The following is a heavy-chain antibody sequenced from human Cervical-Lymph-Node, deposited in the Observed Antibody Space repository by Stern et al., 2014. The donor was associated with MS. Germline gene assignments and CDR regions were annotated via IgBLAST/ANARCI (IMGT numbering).Heavy chain of an antibody. D-gene: IGHD6-19*01. J-gene: IGHJ4*02. CDR1: GFTFSSYS. Sequence: EVHLVESGGGLVKPGGSLRLSCAASGFTFSSYSMNWVRQAPGKGLEWVSSISSSSSYIYYADSVKGRFTISRDNAKNSLYLQMNSLRAEDTAVYYCARDGQWLVPNDYWGQGTLVTVSS. CDR3: ARDGQWLVPNDY. CDR2: ISSSSSYI. V-gene: IGHV3-21*01.